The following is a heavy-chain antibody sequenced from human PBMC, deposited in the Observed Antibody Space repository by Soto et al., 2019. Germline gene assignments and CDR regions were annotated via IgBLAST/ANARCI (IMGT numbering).Heavy chain of an antibody. CDR1: GYTFTSYG. J-gene: IGHJ6*02. D-gene: IGHD3-10*01. CDR2: ISAYNGNT. Sequence: GASVKVSCKASGYTFTSYGISWVRQAPGQGLEWMGWISAYNGNTNYAQKLQGRVTMTTDTSTSTAYMELSSLRSEDTAVYYCAVEDYYGSGSYYYYGMDVWGQGTTVTVSS. V-gene: IGHV1-18*01. CDR3: AVEDYYGSGSYYYYGMDV.